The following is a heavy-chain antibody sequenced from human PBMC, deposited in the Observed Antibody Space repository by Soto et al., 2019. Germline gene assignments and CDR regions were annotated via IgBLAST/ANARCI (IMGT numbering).Heavy chain of an antibody. CDR3: AIGVPGIAVAGTGYFQH. J-gene: IGHJ1*01. D-gene: IGHD6-19*01. Sequence: GGSLRLSCAASGLTFSSYAMSWVRQAPGKGLEWVSGISGSGDSTYYADSVKGRFTISRDNSKNTLYLQMNSLRAEDTAVYYCAIGVPGIAVAGTGYFQHWGQGSLVTVSS. CDR1: GLTFSSYA. V-gene: IGHV3-23*01. CDR2: ISGSGDST.